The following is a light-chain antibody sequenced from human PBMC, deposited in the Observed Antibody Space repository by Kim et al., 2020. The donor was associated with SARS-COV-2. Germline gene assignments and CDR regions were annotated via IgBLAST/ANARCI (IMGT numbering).Light chain of an antibody. CDR1: SSNIGAGYE. J-gene: IGLJ1*01. CDR3: QSYDNSLSGYV. Sequence: QRVTLSCTVISSNIGAGYEVHWYQQLPGTAPKLLIYGDINRPSGVPDRFSGSKSGTSASLAITGLQTEDEADYYCQSYDNSLSGYVFGSGTKVTVL. V-gene: IGLV1-40*01. CDR2: GDI.